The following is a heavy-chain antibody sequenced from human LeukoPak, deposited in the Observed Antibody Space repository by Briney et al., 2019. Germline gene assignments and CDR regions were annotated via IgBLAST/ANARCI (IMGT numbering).Heavy chain of an antibody. Sequence: SETLSLTCAVYGGSFSGYYWSWIRQPPGKGLESIGEINHSGSTNYNPSLKSRVTISVDTSKNQFSLKLSSVTAADTAVYYCARGLRYYYDSSAVGHWGQGTLVTVSS. CDR3: ARGLRYYYDSSAVGH. CDR2: INHSGST. D-gene: IGHD3-22*01. J-gene: IGHJ4*02. V-gene: IGHV4-34*01. CDR1: GGSFSGYY.